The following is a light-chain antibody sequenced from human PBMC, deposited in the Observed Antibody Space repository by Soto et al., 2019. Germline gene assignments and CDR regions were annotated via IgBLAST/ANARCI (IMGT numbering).Light chain of an antibody. CDR3: QQSHTSPRT. CDR2: GAS. V-gene: IGKV1-39*01. Sequence: DIQMTQSPSFLSASVGDRVTVTCRASQSVGTHLHWYQQKSGKAPKLLIYGASTLQSGVSSRLSGSGSGTDFTLTITSLQPDDFAVYYCQQSHTSPRTFGQGTRLDIK. CDR1: QSVGTH. J-gene: IGKJ2*01.